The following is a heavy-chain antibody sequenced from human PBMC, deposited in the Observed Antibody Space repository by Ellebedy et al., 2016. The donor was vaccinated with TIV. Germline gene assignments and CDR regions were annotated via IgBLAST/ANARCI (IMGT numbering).Heavy chain of an antibody. CDR1: GGTFSSYA. Sequence: ASVKVSXXASGGTFSSYAISWVRQAPGQGLEWMGWISAYNGNTNYAQKLQGRVTMTTDTSTSTAYMELRSLRSDDTAVYYCARGVVVAAPADYWGQGTLVTVSS. J-gene: IGHJ4*02. D-gene: IGHD2-15*01. CDR3: ARGVVVAAPADY. V-gene: IGHV1-18*01. CDR2: ISAYNGNT.